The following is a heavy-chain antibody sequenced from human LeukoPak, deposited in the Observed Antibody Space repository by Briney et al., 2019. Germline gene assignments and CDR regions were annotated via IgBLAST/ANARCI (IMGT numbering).Heavy chain of an antibody. D-gene: IGHD1-26*01. CDR2: IYYSGNT. J-gene: IGHJ4*02. V-gene: IGHV4-39*01. CDR3: VRHLGYSPLDY. Sequence: SETLSLTCAVSGASISSRGYFWGWIRLPPGKGLEWIGSIYYSGNTYYNPSLKSRVTISIDTSKNQFSLNLSSVTAADTAVYYCVRHLGYSPLDYWGQGTLVTVSS. CDR1: GASISSRGYF.